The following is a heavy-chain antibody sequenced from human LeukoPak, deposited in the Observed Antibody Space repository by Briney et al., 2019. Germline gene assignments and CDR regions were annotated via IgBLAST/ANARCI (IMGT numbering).Heavy chain of an antibody. CDR1: GGSISSHY. Sequence: SETLSLTCTVSGGSISSHYWSWIRQPPGKGLEWIGYIYYSGSTNYNPSLKSRVTISVDTSKNQFSPKLSSVTAADTAVYYCARAIVVVPAATNYYYYMDVWGKGTTVTVSS. J-gene: IGHJ6*03. V-gene: IGHV4-59*11. CDR2: IYYSGST. D-gene: IGHD2-2*01. CDR3: ARAIVVVPAATNYYYYMDV.